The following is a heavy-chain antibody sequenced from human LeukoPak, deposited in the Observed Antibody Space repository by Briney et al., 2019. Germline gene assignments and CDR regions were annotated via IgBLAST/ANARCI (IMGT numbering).Heavy chain of an antibody. V-gene: IGHV4-34*01. CDR1: GGSFSGYY. CDR3: ARGRIAARGWFDP. D-gene: IGHD6-6*01. Sequence: SETLSLTCAVYGGSFSGYYWSWIRQPPGKGLEWIGEINHSGSTNYNPSLKSRVTISVDTSKNQFSLKLSSVTAADTAVYYCARGRIAARGWFDPWGQGTLVTVSS. J-gene: IGHJ5*02. CDR2: INHSGST.